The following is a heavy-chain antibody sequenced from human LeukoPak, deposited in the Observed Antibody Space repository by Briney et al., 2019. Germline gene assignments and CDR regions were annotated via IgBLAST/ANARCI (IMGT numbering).Heavy chain of an antibody. Sequence: GESLKISCKASGYSFTSHWIGWVRQMPGKGLEWMGIIDPSDSETRYTPSFQGQVTISVDKSLTTADLQWNSLKASDTAMYYCARQTAMGRSGDYWGQGTLVTVSS. CDR2: IDPSDSET. J-gene: IGHJ4*02. D-gene: IGHD5-18*01. CDR3: ARQTAMGRSGDY. V-gene: IGHV5-51*01. CDR1: GYSFTSHW.